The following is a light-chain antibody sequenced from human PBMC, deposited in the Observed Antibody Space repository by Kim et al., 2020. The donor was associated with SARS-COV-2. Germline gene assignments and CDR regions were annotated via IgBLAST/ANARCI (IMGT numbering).Light chain of an antibody. Sequence: ASVGDTVTITCRASPGISSWLTWYQQKPGKAPKVLIYAASSLQSGFPTRFSGRGSGTDFTLTISNLQSEDFATYYCQQTDSFPRTFGGGTKVDIK. J-gene: IGKJ4*01. CDR3: QQTDSFPRT. V-gene: IGKV1D-12*01. CDR1: PGISSW. CDR2: AAS.